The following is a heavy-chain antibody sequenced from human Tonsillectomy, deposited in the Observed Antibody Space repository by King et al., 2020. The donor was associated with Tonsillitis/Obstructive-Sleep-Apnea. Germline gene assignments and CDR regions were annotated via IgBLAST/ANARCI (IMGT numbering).Heavy chain of an antibody. CDR3: ARGYDLWSGYLGTYYFDY. Sequence: QLVQSGGGLVQPGRSLRLSCAASGFTFDDYAMHWVRHAPGKGLECVSGISWNGDNIGYADSVKGRFTISRDNAKKSLYLQMNSLRAEDTALYYCARGYDLWSGYLGTYYFDYWGQGILVTVSS. CDR1: GFTFDDYA. D-gene: IGHD3-3*01. V-gene: IGHV3-9*01. J-gene: IGHJ4*02. CDR2: ISWNGDNI.